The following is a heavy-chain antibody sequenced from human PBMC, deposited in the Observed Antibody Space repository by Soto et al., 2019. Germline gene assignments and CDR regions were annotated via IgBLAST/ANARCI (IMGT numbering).Heavy chain of an antibody. Sequence: QITLKESGPTLVKPTQTLTLTCTFSGFPLSSTRVAVGWTRQPPGKALEWLALIYWDDDKRYSPFLKSRLTSTKDTSKNQVVLTMTNMDPVDTATYYCAHSVVAGLWYYVDYWGQGTLVTVSS. CDR1: GFPLSSTRVA. V-gene: IGHV2-5*02. CDR3: AHSVVAGLWYYVDY. D-gene: IGHD6-19*01. CDR2: IYWDDDK. J-gene: IGHJ4*02.